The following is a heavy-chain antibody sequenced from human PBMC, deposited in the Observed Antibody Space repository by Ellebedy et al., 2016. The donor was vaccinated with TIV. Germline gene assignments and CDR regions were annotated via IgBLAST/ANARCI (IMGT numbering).Heavy chain of an antibody. CDR3: VKDKTSSSWYGCFDY. CDR2: ITWDGGST. CDR1: GFTFEDYA. Sequence: GESLKISXAASGFTFEDYAMHWVRQVPGKGLEWVSLITWDGGSTYYADSVKGRFTISRDNSKNSLYLQMNSLRAEDTAVYYCVKDKTSSSWYGCFDYWGQGSLVTVSS. D-gene: IGHD6-13*01. V-gene: IGHV3-43D*03. J-gene: IGHJ4*02.